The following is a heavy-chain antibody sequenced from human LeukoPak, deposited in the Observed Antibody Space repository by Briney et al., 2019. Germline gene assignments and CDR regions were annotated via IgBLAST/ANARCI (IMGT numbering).Heavy chain of an antibody. D-gene: IGHD6-6*01. J-gene: IGHJ5*02. CDR2: ISPSGGST. V-gene: IGHV1-46*01. CDR1: GYTFTSNY. Sequence: ASVKVSCKAFGYTFTSNYMHWVRQAPGQGPEWMGVISPSGGSTTYAQKFQGRVTLTRDMSTSTDYLELSRLRSDDTAVYYCARVPRGGARPFLFDPWGQGTLVTVSS. CDR3: ARVPRGGARPFLFDP.